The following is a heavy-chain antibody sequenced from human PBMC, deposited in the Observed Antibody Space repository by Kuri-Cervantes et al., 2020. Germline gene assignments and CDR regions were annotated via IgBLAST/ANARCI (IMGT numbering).Heavy chain of an antibody. D-gene: IGHD1-26*01. CDR2: IHHSGIT. CDR1: GFTFSSYS. V-gene: IGHV4-38-2*01. Sequence: GSLRLSCAASGFTFSSYSMNWVRQAPGKGLEWIGTIHHSGITYYNPSLKSRVTISIDTSKNQFSLKVTSVTAADTAVYYCATYSGSYGDYWGQGTLVTVSS. CDR3: ATYSGSYGDY. J-gene: IGHJ4*02.